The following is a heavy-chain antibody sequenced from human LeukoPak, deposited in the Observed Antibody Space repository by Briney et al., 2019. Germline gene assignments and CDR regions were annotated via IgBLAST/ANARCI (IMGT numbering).Heavy chain of an antibody. D-gene: IGHD5-18*01. Sequence: GGSLRLSCAASGFTFSTYTMNWVRQAPGKGLEWLSFISSSGGDTYYADSVKGRFTVSRDNGRNSLYLQMTGLRADDTAVYYCAREYFLSGPEVDTAMVTDYWGQGTLVTVSS. CDR2: ISSSGGDT. CDR3: AREYFLSGPEVDTAMVTDY. J-gene: IGHJ4*02. CDR1: GFTFSTYT. V-gene: IGHV3-21*05.